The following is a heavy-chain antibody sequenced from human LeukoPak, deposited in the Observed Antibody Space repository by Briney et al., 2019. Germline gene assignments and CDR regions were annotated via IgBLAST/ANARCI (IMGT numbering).Heavy chain of an antibody. J-gene: IGHJ4*02. CDR1: GFTFSSYA. V-gene: IGHV3-64D*06. CDR3: VKDRSYGDYYFDY. D-gene: IGHD4-17*01. CDR2: ISSNGGST. Sequence: GGSLRLSCSASGFTFSSYAMHWVRQAPGKGLEYVSAISSNGGSTYYADSVKGRFTISRENPKNTLYLQTSSLRAEDTAVYYCVKDRSYGDYYFDYWGQGTLVTVSS.